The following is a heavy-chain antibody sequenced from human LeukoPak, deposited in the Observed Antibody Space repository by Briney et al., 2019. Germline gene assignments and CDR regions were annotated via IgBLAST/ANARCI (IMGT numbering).Heavy chain of an antibody. CDR2: INHSGST. D-gene: IGHD3-9*01. V-gene: IGHV4-34*01. J-gene: IGHJ4*02. CDR1: GGSFSGYY. CDR3: AREAPYYDILTGYLYYFDY. Sequence: PSETLSLTCAVYGGSFSGYYWSWIRQPPGNRLEWIGEINHSGSTNYNPSLKSRVTISVDTSKNQFSLKLSSVTAADTAVYYCAREAPYYDILTGYLYYFDYWGQGTLVTVSS.